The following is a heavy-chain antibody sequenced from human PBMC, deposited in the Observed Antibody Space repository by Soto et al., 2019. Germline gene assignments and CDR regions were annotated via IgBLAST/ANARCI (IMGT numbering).Heavy chain of an antibody. V-gene: IGHV1-18*04. Sequence: AVRGSCAAFGYMLTSDCRCWVQPATRQVLEWMGWISAYNGNTNYAQKLQGRVTITADESTSTAYMELSSLRSEDTAVYYCARSYHDIVVVPAAIKGGYYYGMDGWGQGTTVTVS. D-gene: IGHD2-2*02. J-gene: IGHJ6*02. CDR1: GYMLTSDC. CDR2: ISAYNGNT. CDR3: ARSYHDIVVVPAAIKGGYYYGMDG.